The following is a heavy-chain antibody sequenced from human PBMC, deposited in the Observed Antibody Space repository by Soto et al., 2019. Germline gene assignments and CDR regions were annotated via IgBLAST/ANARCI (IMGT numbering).Heavy chain of an antibody. CDR2: IYDSVNT. D-gene: IGHD3-9*01. Sequence: TSETLSLTCTVSGDSLSSGGHYWSWIRQHPGKGLEWIGHIYDSVNTYYSPSLRSRVTISADMSKNQFSLNLRSVTAADTAVYYCARVDRRGYFAILTDYWGQGTLVTVSS. CDR3: ARVDRRGYFAILTDY. J-gene: IGHJ4*02. V-gene: IGHV4-31*03. CDR1: GDSLSSGGHY.